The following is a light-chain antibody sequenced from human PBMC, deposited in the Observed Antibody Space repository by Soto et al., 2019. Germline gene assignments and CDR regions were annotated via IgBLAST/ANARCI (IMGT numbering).Light chain of an antibody. CDR2: DNN. CDR1: SSNIGNNY. Sequence: QSALTQPPSVSAAPGQTVTISCSGSSSNIGNNYVSWYQQLPGTAPKVLIYDNNKRPSGIPDRFSGSKSGTSATLGITGLQTGDEADYYCGTWDTSLSVAVFGGGTKLTVL. J-gene: IGLJ2*01. V-gene: IGLV1-51*01. CDR3: GTWDTSLSVAV.